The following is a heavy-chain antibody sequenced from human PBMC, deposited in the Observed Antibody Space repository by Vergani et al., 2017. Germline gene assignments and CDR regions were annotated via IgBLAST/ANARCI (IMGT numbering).Heavy chain of an antibody. J-gene: IGHJ6*02. Sequence: QVQLVQSGAEVKKPGSSVKVSCKASGGTFSSYGISWVRQAPGQGLEWMGWISAYNGNTNYAQKIQGRVTMNTDTSTSTAYMELRSLRSDDTAVYYCAGRRLGSSWYYGMDGWGQGTTVAVSS. CDR2: ISAYNGNT. D-gene: IGHD6-13*01. CDR3: AGRRLGSSWYYGMDG. CDR1: GGTFSSYG. V-gene: IGHV1-18*01.